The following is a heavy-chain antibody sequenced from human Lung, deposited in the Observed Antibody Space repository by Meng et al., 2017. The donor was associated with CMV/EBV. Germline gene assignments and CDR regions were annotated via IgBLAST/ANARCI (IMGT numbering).Heavy chain of an antibody. D-gene: IGHD3-10*01. CDR1: DFTVSSNY. Sequence: ESLKISXAASDFTVSSNYMSWVRQAPGKGLEWVSLIYSGGTTYYADSVKGRFTISRDNSKNTLYLQINSLRAEDTAVYYCTRVFGSGSQRYGGYYGMDVWGQGTTVTLSS. J-gene: IGHJ6*02. CDR3: TRVFGSGSQRYGGYYGMDV. V-gene: IGHV3-53*01. CDR2: IYSGGTT.